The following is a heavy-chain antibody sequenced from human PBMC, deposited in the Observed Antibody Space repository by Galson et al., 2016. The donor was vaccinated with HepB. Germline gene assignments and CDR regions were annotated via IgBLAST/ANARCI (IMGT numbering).Heavy chain of an antibody. Sequence: SLRLSCAASGFVSSNFSLSWVRQAPGKGPEWVSSISGSGGSTGDADSVTGRFTITRANSKNTLYLQMNSLRAEETAVYYCAKDQRDYGEQGYFDYWGQGTLVTVSS. V-gene: IGHV3-23*01. CDR1: GFVSSNFS. J-gene: IGHJ4*02. D-gene: IGHD4-17*01. CDR2: ISGSGGST. CDR3: AKDQRDYGEQGYFDY.